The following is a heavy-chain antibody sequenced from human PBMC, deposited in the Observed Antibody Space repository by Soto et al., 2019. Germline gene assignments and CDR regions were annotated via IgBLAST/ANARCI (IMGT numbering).Heavy chain of an antibody. Sequence: QVQLVQSGAEVKKPGSSVKVSCMASGGTFSSYAISWVRQAPGQGLEWMGGIIPIFGTANYAQKFQGRVTITADESTSTAYMELSSLRSEDTAVYYCARATGTTSRDYYYGMDVWGQGTTVTVSS. D-gene: IGHD1-7*01. CDR1: GGTFSSYA. CDR3: ARATGTTSRDYYYGMDV. V-gene: IGHV1-69*12. J-gene: IGHJ6*02. CDR2: IIPIFGTA.